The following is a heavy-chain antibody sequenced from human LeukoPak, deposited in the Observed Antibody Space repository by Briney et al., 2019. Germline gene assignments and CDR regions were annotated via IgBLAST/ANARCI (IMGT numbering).Heavy chain of an antibody. Sequence: SVKVSCKASGGTFSSYAISWVRQAPGQGLEWMGRIIPIFGTANYAQKFQGRVTITTDESTSTAYMELSSLGSEDTAVYYCATDPQDAFDIWGQGTMVTVSS. CDR2: IIPIFGTA. V-gene: IGHV1-69*05. J-gene: IGHJ3*02. CDR3: ATDPQDAFDI. CDR1: GGTFSSYA.